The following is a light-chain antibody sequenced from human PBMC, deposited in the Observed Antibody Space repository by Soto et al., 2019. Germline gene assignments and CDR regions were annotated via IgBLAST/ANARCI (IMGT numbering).Light chain of an antibody. CDR3: QQYGSSPPFT. CDR1: QSVGGTY. Sequence: EIEMTQSPVTLSLSPGERATLSCRASQSVGGTYISCYQQTPGQAPRLLIYGASSRATGIPERFSGTGSATEFSLTISRLQSQDFAVYYCQQYGSSPPFTFGPGTKVEIK. CDR2: GAS. J-gene: IGKJ3*01. V-gene: IGKV3-20*01.